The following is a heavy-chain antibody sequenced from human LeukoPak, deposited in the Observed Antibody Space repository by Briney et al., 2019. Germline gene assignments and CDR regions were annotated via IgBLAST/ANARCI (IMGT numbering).Heavy chain of an antibody. CDR1: GFSFNSYW. J-gene: IGHJ3*02. CDR3: ARARIGYTRYDAFGI. D-gene: IGHD5-18*01. V-gene: IGHV3-7*04. Sequence: GGSLRLSCAASGFSFNSYWMSWVRQAPGKGLDWVANIKQDGSEKDYVDSVKGRFTISRDNAKDSVYLQMNSLKAEDTAVYYRARARIGYTRYDAFGIWGQGTMVTVSS. CDR2: IKQDGSEK.